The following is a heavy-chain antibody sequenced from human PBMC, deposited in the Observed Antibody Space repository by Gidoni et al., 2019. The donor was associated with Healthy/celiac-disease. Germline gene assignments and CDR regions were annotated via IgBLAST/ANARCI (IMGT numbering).Heavy chain of an antibody. V-gene: IGHV3-48*02. Sequence: DAQLEESGGGLVQRGGSLRLSCAASGLPFSHYSMHWVRQAPGKGLEWIADIGGTSFTIVYADSVKGRFTVSRDNAKNSLSLQMNRLRDEDAAVYYCARVRGYSTSYYMDVWGKGTRVTVSS. CDR1: GLPFSHYS. CDR3: ARVRGYSTSYYMDV. CDR2: IGGTSFTI. D-gene: IGHD5-18*01. J-gene: IGHJ6*03.